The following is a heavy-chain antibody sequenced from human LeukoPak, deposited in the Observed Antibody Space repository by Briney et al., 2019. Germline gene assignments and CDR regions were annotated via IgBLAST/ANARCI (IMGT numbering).Heavy chain of an antibody. CDR1: GFIFNNYG. CDR3: AKWGCSGGSCYPFDY. D-gene: IGHD2-15*01. V-gene: IGHV3-30*18. CDR2: ISYGGSSE. J-gene: IGHJ4*02. Sequence: PGGSLRLSCAASGFIFNNYGMHWVRQAPGKGLEWVAVISYGGSSEYYADSVRGRFTISRDNSKNTLYLQMNSLRAEDTAVYYCAKWGCSGGSCYPFDYWGQGTLVTVSS.